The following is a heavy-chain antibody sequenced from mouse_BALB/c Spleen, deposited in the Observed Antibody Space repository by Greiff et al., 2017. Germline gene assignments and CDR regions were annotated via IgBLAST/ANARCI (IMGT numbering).Heavy chain of an antibody. V-gene: IGHV10-1*02. CDR2: IRSKSNNYAT. Sequence: EVKLMESGGGLVQPKGSLKLSCAASGFTFNTYAMNWVRQAPGKGLEWVARIRSKSNNYATYYADSVKDRFTISRDDSQSMLYLQMNNLKTEDTAMYYCVRGYFDYWGQGTTLTVSS. CDR1: GFTFNTYA. CDR3: VRGYFDY. J-gene: IGHJ2*01.